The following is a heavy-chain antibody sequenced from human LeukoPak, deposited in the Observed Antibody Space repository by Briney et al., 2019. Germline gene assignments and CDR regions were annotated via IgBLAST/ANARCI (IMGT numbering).Heavy chain of an antibody. J-gene: IGHJ4*02. CDR2: FHTSGST. CDR3: ARDHGAVVTALIDF. V-gene: IGHV4-4*07. D-gene: IGHD2-21*02. Sequence: SETLSLTCTVSGGSLSSYYWSWIRQPAGKGLEWIGRFHTSGSTNYNPSLKSRVTISVDTSKNQFSLKLSSVTAADTAVYYCARDHGAVVTALIDFWGQGTLVTVSS. CDR1: GGSLSSYY.